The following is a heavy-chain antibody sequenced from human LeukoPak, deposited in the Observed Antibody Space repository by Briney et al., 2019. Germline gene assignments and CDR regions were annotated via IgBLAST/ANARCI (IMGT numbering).Heavy chain of an antibody. CDR1: GGTFSSYA. CDR2: IIPIFGTA. CDR3: AREVRDIVVVPAAKYYYYYGMDV. D-gene: IGHD2-2*01. V-gene: IGHV1-69*13. Sequence: SVKVSCKASGGTFSSYAISWVRQAPGQGLEWMGGIIPIFGTANYAQKFQGRVTITADESTSTDYMELSSLRSEDTAVYYCAREVRDIVVVPAAKYYYYYGMDVWGKGTTVTVSS. J-gene: IGHJ6*04.